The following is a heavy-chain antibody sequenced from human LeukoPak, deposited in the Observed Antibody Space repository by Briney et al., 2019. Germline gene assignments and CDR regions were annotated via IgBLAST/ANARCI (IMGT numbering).Heavy chain of an antibody. V-gene: IGHV4-59*01. CDR1: GGSISSYY. J-gene: IGHJ4*02. Sequence: SETLSLTCTVSGGSISSYYWSWIRQPPGKGLEWIGYIYYSGSTNYNPSLKSRVTISVDTSKNQFSLKLSSVTAADTAVYYCAGGYDYLFDYWGQGTLVTVS. CDR3: AGGYDYLFDY. D-gene: IGHD3-22*01. CDR2: IYYSGST.